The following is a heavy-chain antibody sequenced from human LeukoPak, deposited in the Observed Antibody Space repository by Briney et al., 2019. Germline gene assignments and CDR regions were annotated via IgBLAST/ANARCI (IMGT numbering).Heavy chain of an antibody. J-gene: IGHJ4*02. V-gene: IGHV1-2*02. CDR1: GYTFTGYY. CDR2: INPNSGGT. D-gene: IGHD2-15*01. CDR3: ARGYCSGGSCYSVY. Sequence: ASVTVSCKASGYTFTGYYMHWVRQAPGQGREWMGWINPNSGGTNYAQKFQGRVTMTRDTSISTAYMELSRLRSADTAVYYCARGYCSGGSCYSVYWGQGTLVTVSS.